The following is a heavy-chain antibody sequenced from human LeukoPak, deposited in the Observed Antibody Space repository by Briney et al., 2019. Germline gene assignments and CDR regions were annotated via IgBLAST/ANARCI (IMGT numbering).Heavy chain of an antibody. J-gene: IGHJ4*02. V-gene: IGHV4-39*01. CDR2: IYYSGST. Sequence: PSETLSLPCTVSGGSISSSTYYWGWIRQPPGKGLEWIGSIYYSGSTYYNPSLKSRVTISVDTSKNQFSLKLSSVTAADTAVYYCARLSGYERESIDYWGQGTLVTVSS. D-gene: IGHD5-12*01. CDR1: GGSISSSTYY. CDR3: ARLSGYERESIDY.